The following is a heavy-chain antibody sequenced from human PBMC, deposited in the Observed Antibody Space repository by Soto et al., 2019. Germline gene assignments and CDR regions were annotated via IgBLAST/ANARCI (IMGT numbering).Heavy chain of an antibody. J-gene: IGHJ4*02. D-gene: IGHD6-19*01. Sequence: EVQLVESGGGLVQPGRSLRLSCTPSGFTFGDYAMSWFRQAPGKGLEWVGFIRSKAYGGTTEYAEAVKGRFTISRDDSQSIDYLQMNSLKTEDTAVYYCTREFSGWYGVDYWGQGTLVTVSS. CDR1: GFTFGDYA. CDR3: TREFSGWYGVDY. CDR2: IRSKAYGGTT. V-gene: IGHV3-49*03.